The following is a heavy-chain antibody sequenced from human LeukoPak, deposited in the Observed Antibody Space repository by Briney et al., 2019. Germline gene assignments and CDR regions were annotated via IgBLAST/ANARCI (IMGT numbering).Heavy chain of an antibody. J-gene: IGHJ4*02. Sequence: GGSLRLSGAASGFTFSSYSMNWVRQAPGKGLEWVSSISSSSSYIYYADSVKGRFTISRDNAKNSLYLQMNSLRAEDTAVYYCARGYYDSSGCIDYWGQGTLVTVSS. D-gene: IGHD3-22*01. CDR3: ARGYYDSSGCIDY. CDR1: GFTFSSYS. V-gene: IGHV3-21*01. CDR2: ISSSSSYI.